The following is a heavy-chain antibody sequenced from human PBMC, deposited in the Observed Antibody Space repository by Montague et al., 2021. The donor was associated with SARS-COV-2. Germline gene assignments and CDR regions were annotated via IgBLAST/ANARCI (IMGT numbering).Heavy chain of an antibody. CDR2: IYYSGST. CDR1: GGSISSSSYY. CDR3: ARRERLLWFGELFFAFDI. V-gene: IGHV4-39*01. D-gene: IGHD3-10*01. J-gene: IGHJ3*02. Sequence: SETLSLTCTVSGGSISSSSYYWGWIRQPPGQGLEWIGSIYYSGSTYYNPSLKSRVTISVDTSKNQFSLKLSSVTAAATAVYYWARRERLLWFGELFFAFDIWGQGTMVTVSS.